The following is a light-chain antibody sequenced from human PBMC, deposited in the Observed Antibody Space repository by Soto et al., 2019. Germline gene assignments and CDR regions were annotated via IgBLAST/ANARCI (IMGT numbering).Light chain of an antibody. V-gene: IGLV2-14*01. CDR2: NVS. J-gene: IGLJ1*01. CDR3: SSYTSSSTF. CDR1: SSDVGGYNY. Sequence: QSALTQPASVSGSPGQSITISCTGTSSDVGGYNYVSWYQQHPGKAPKLMIYNVSNRPSGVSNRFSGSKSDNTASLTISGLQAEDEADYFCSSYTSSSTFFGTGTKLT.